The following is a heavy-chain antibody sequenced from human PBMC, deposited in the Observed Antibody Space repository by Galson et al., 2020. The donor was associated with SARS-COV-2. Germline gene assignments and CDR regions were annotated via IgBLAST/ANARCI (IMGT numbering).Heavy chain of an antibody. CDR2: ISTSSTTI. CDR1: GFAISGYN. V-gene: IGHV3-48*02. D-gene: IGHD1-26*01. Sequence: GESLKISCAASGFAISGYNMNWVRQAPGKGLEWISFISTSSTTIYYADSAKGRFTMSRDNAKNLLYLQMNSLRDEDTAVYYCARAHLGATTKYGMDVWGQGTTVTVSS. J-gene: IGHJ6*02. CDR3: ARAHLGATTKYGMDV.